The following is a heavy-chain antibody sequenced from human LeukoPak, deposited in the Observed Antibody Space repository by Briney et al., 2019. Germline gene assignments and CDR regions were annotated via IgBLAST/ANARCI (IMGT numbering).Heavy chain of an antibody. CDR2: MNPNNGNT. Sequence: ASVKVSCKASGYIFTSYDIHWVRQATGQGLEWMGWMNPNNGNTGYAQKFQGRVAMTRNTSMTTAYMEMSSLTSEDTAVCYCARARDCSGGSCYVWLDPWGQGTLVTVSS. D-gene: IGHD2-15*01. CDR3: ARARDCSGGSCYVWLDP. V-gene: IGHV1-8*01. J-gene: IGHJ5*02. CDR1: GYIFTSYD.